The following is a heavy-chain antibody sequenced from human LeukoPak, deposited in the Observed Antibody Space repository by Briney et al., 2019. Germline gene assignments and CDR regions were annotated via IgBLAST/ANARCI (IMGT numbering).Heavy chain of an antibody. CDR3: ARVAARPRYYYYYGMDV. CDR2: IYSGGST. V-gene: IGHV3-53*01. D-gene: IGHD6-6*01. J-gene: IGHJ6*02. Sequence: PGGSLRHSCAASGFTVSSNYMSWVRQAPGKGLEWVSVIYSGGSTYYADSVKGRFTISRDNSKNTLYLQMNSLRAEDTAVYYCARVAARPRYYYYYGMDVWGQGTTVTVSS. CDR1: GFTVSSNY.